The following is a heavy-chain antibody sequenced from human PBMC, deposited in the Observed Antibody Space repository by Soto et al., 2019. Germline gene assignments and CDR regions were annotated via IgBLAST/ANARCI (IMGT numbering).Heavy chain of an antibody. CDR3: AKSQVLVVAATGFDP. CDR1: GFTFSSYA. J-gene: IGHJ5*02. V-gene: IGHV3-23*01. Sequence: QPGGSLRLSCAASGFTFSSYATSWVRQAPGKGLEWVSAISGSGGSTYYADSVKGRFTISRDNSKNTLYLQMNSLRAEDTAVYYCAKSQVLVVAATGFDPWGQGTLVTVSS. CDR2: ISGSGGST. D-gene: IGHD2-15*01.